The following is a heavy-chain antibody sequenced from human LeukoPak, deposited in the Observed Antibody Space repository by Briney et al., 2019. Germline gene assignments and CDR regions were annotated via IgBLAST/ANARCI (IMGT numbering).Heavy chain of an antibody. Sequence: YTXTXXDXXXVRXAAXQGVEWMGWMNPNSGNTDYAQKVQGRVTMTRNTSISTAYMELSSLRSEDTAVYYCARALSSGTPGWGQGTLVTVSS. CDR3: ARALSSGTPG. CDR2: MNPNSGNT. J-gene: IGHJ4*02. D-gene: IGHD3-10*01. V-gene: IGHV1-8*01. CDR1: YTXTXXD.